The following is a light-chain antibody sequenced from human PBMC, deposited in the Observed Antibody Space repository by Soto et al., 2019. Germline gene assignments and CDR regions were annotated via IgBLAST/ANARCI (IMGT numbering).Light chain of an antibody. Sequence: SYELTQPSSVSVSPGQTARITCSGDVLAKKYARWFQQKPGQAPVLVIYKDSERPSGIPERFSGSSSGTTVTLTISGAQVEDEADYYCYSAADNFVVFGGGTKRTVL. CDR3: YSAADNFVV. CDR2: KDS. V-gene: IGLV3-27*01. J-gene: IGLJ2*01. CDR1: VLAKKY.